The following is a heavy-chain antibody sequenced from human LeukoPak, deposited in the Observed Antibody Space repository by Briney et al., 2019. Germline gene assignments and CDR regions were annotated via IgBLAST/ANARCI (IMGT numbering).Heavy chain of an antibody. CDR2: ISSSSSYI. D-gene: IGHD5-12*01. J-gene: IGHJ3*02. Sequence: GGSLRLSCAASGFTFSSYSMNWVRQAPGKGLEWVSSISSSSSYIYYADSVKGRFTISRDNAKNSLYLQMNSLRAEDTAVYYCARVQDVDIDDALDIWGQGTMVTVSS. CDR1: GFTFSSYS. CDR3: ARVQDVDIDDALDI. V-gene: IGHV3-21*01.